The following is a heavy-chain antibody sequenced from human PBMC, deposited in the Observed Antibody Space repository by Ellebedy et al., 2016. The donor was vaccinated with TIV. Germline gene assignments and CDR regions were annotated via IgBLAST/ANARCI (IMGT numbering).Heavy chain of an antibody. D-gene: IGHD6-25*01. CDR2: IYPGDSDT. Sequence: GESLKISXKGSGYSFTSYWIGWVRQMPGKGLEWMGIIYPGDSDTRYSPSFQGQVTISADKSISTAYLQWSSLKASDTAMYYCARSPLASRLPHAFDIWGQGTMVTVSS. CDR1: GYSFTSYW. V-gene: IGHV5-51*01. J-gene: IGHJ3*02. CDR3: ARSPLASRLPHAFDI.